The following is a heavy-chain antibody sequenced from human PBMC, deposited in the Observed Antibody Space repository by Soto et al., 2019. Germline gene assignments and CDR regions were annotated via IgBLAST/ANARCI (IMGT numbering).Heavy chain of an antibody. V-gene: IGHV1-18*01. CDR1: GYTFTSYG. CDR2: ISAYNGNT. J-gene: IGHJ4*02. D-gene: IGHD2-2*01. Sequence: ASVKVSCKASGYTFTSYGISWVRQAPGQGLEWMGWISAYNGNTNYAQKLQGRVTMTTDTSTSTAYMELRSLRSDDTAVYYCASGERYCSSTSCSEPHFDYWGQGTLVTVSS. CDR3: ASGERYCSSTSCSEPHFDY.